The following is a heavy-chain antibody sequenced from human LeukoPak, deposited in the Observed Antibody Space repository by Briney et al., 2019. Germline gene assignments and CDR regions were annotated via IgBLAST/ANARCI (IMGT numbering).Heavy chain of an antibody. CDR1: GVTFNNAW. CDR3: TREEEGVHYGSQFTTYGMDV. V-gene: IGHV3-15*01. D-gene: IGHD3-10*01. CDR2: IKRKSEGGTT. Sequence: PGGSLRLSCAASGVTFNNAWVSWVRQAPGKGLEWVGRIKRKSEGGTTGYAAPVKGRFTISRDDSKNTVYLQMNSLKTEDTAVYYCTREEEGVHYGSQFTTYGMDVWGQGTTVTVSS. J-gene: IGHJ6*02.